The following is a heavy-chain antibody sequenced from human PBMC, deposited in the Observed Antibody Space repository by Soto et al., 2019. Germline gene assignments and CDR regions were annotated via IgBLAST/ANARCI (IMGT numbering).Heavy chain of an antibody. J-gene: IGHJ4*02. CDR1: GDSVTSHY. CDR2: MHYTGFS. V-gene: IGHV4-59*02. CDR3: AKVSEAHSGLIVVVPAAMLGHNDY. Sequence: SETLSLTCSFSGDSVTSHYLTWIRQSPEKGLEWIGYMHYTGFSHYNPSLKSRLTISVDRSKNQFTLQLTSVTVEDTAVYYCAKVSEAHSGLIVVVPAAMLGHNDYWGQGTLVTVSS. D-gene: IGHD2-2*01.